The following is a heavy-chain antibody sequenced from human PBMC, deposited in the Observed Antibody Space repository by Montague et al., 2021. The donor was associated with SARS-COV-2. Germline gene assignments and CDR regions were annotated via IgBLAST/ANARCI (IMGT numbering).Heavy chain of an antibody. Sequence: SLSLSCAASGSTFSRYGMPLVRQAPGKGLEWVAVIWYDRSNQYYSDSVXGRFTISRDNSKNTLYLQLNSLRAEDTAVYYCARDWWNGDWLFGLYYYYGMDVWGQGTTVTVSS. CDR1: GSTFSRYG. V-gene: IGHV3-33*01. J-gene: IGHJ6*02. CDR2: IWYDRSNQ. D-gene: IGHD3-9*01. CDR3: ARDWWNGDWLFGLYYYYGMDV.